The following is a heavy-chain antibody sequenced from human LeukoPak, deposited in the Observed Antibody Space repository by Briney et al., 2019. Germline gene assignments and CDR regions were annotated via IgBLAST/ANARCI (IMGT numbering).Heavy chain of an antibody. CDR3: ARGKLRYFDWLSPLDAFDI. J-gene: IGHJ3*02. CDR1: GYTFTSYY. CDR2: TNPNSGGT. V-gene: IGHV1-2*02. D-gene: IGHD3-9*01. Sequence: ASVKVSCKASGYTFTSYYMHWVRQAPGQGLEWMGWTNPNSGGTNYAQKFQGRVTMTRDTSISTAYMELSRLRSDDTAVYYCARGKLRYFDWLSPLDAFDIWGQGTMVTVSS.